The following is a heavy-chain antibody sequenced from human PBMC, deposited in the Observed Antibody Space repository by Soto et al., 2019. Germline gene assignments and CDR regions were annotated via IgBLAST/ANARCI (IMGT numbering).Heavy chain of an antibody. CDR3: TAVVNSRYWYNTFDI. D-gene: IGHD2-8*02. Sequence: EVQLVESGGALVKPGGSLRLSCAASGFSFSKAWMNWVRQAPGKGLEWVGRLKSKNDGGTTDYAAPVNGRFTISRDDSEDTLYLQMNSLKIEDTAVYYCTAVVNSRYWYNTFDIWGQGTMVTVSS. J-gene: IGHJ3*02. CDR2: LKSKNDGGTT. V-gene: IGHV3-15*02. CDR1: GFSFSKAW.